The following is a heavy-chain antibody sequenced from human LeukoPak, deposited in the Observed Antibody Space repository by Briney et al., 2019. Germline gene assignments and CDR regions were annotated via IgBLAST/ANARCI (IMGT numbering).Heavy chain of an antibody. CDR3: VRDTPLGTGTKAFYLAY. D-gene: IGHD1-7*01. CDR1: GGTFTNYA. CDR2: TIPTFGTA. J-gene: IGHJ4*02. Sequence: SVKVSCKASGGTFTNYAVSWVRQAPGQGLEWMGRTIPTFGTANYAQKFQGRVTFTTDESTTTAYMELYSLRSEDTAVYYCVRDTPLGTGTKAFYLAYWGQGTLVTVSS. V-gene: IGHV1-69*05.